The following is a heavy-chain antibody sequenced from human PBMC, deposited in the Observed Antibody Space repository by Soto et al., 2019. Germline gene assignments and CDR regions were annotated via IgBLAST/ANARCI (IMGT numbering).Heavy chain of an antibody. CDR1: GGSFSGYY. V-gene: IGHV4-34*01. J-gene: IGHJ6*02. Sequence: SETLSLTCAVYGGSFSGYYWSWIRQPPGKGLEWIGEINHSGSTNYNPSLKSRVTISVDTSKNQFSLKLSSVTAADTAVYYCARGRVGYYYYHYAMDVWGQGTTVTVSS. CDR2: INHSGST. CDR3: ARGRVGYYYYHYAMDV. D-gene: IGHD1-26*01.